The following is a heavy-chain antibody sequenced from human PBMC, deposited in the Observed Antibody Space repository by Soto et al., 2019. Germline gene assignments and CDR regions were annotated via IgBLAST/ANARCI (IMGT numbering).Heavy chain of an antibody. J-gene: IGHJ3*02. V-gene: IGHV3-23*01. CDR2: ISGSGGST. CDR1: GFTFSSYA. D-gene: IGHD3-22*01. CDR3: AKFGGINYYDSSGITWDAFDI. Sequence: EVQLLESGGGLVQPGGSLRLSCAASGFTFSSYAMSWVRQAPGKGLEWVSAISGSGGSTYYADSVKGRFTISRDNSKNTLYLQMNSLRAEDTVVYYCAKFGGINYYDSSGITWDAFDIWGQGTMVTVSS.